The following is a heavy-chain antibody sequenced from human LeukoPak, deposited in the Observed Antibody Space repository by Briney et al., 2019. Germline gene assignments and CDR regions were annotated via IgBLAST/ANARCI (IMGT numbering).Heavy chain of an antibody. D-gene: IGHD3-10*01. V-gene: IGHV3-48*03. Sequence: GGSLRLSCAASGFTFSSYEMNWVRQAPGKGLEWVSYISSSGSTIYYADSVKGRFTISRDNAKNSLYLQMNSLRAEDTAVYYCARYMVRGVIIGASLYYWGQGTLVTVSS. CDR2: ISSSGSTI. CDR3: ARYMVRGVIIGASLYY. J-gene: IGHJ4*02. CDR1: GFTFSSYE.